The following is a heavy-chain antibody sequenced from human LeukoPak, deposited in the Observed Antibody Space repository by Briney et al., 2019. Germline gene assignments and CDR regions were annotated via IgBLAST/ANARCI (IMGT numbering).Heavy chain of an antibody. CDR2: FDPEHGEM. J-gene: IGHJ4*02. V-gene: IGHV1-24*01. CDR1: GDTLTELS. CDR3: ATGGPWDLLKY. Sequence: ASVKVSCKVSGDTLTELSTHWVRQAPGRGLEWMGGFDPEHGEMIYAQKLQGRVTMTEDRSTDTAYMELSSLRSEDTAVYYCATGGPWDLLKYWGQGTLVTVSS. D-gene: IGHD3-9*01.